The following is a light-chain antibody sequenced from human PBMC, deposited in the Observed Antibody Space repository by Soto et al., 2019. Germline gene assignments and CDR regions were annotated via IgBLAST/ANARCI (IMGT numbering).Light chain of an antibody. CDR2: AVS. CDR3: SSRAGNNVV. Sequence: QSALTQPPSASGSPGQSVTISCTGTSSDLGGYNYVSWYQQHPGQAPKLLIYAVSERPSGVPDRFSGSKSGNTASLTVSGLQAEDEADYYCSSRAGNNVVFGGGTQLTVL. J-gene: IGLJ2*01. V-gene: IGLV2-8*01. CDR1: SSDLGGYNY.